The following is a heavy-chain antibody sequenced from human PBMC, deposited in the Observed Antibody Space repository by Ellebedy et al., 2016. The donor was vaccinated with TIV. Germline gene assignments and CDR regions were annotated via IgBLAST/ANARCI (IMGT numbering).Heavy chain of an antibody. V-gene: IGHV5-10-1*01. J-gene: IGHJ4*02. CDR1: GYSFTAEW. CDR3: ARLGGYCTDGLCYAY. D-gene: IGHD2-8*01. CDR2: IDPSGSYI. Sequence: GESLKISCQDSGYSFTAEWISWVRQMPGKGLEWMGRIDPSGSYIQYSPSLQGHVTISIDKSLNTAYLQWSSLQASDSAIYYCARLGGYCTDGLCYAYWGQGTLVTVSS.